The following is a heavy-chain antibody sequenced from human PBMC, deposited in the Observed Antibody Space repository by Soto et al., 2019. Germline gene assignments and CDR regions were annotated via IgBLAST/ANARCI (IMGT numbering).Heavy chain of an antibody. J-gene: IGHJ4*02. V-gene: IGHV4-34*10. CDR3: ARYRREAVAGYTLDN. CDR1: GGSVNGYY. D-gene: IGHD6-13*01. CDR2: INHTGGT. Sequence: SETLSLTCAVYGGSVNGYYWNWIRQPPGKGLEWIGEINHTGGTHYNPSLKSRVTMSVDTSKRQFSLKVNSMTAADTAVYYCARYRREAVAGYTLDNWGQGILVTVSS.